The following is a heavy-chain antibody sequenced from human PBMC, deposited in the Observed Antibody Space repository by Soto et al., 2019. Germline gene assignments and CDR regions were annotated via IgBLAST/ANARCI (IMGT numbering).Heavy chain of an antibody. D-gene: IGHD4-4*01. J-gene: IGHJ5*02. CDR2: INWNDDK. CDR1: GLSVTTNAVG. CDR3: ALRSNHEDWFDP. V-gene: IGHV2-5*01. Sequence: QITLKESGPTLVKPTQTLTLTCTFSGLSVTTNAVGVGWIRQPPGKALEWLALINWNDDKRYSPSLKSRVTITRDTSKNHVVLTMTKMDPLDTATYYCALRSNHEDWFDPWGQGTLVTVSS.